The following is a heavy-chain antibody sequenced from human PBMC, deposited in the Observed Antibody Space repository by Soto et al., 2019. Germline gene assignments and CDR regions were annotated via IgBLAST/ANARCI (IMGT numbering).Heavy chain of an antibody. J-gene: IGHJ6*02. D-gene: IGHD2-8*01. V-gene: IGHV1-69*13. CDR2: IIPIFGTA. CDR3: ARARMVYASVGSPVYYGMDV. CDR1: GGTFSSYA. Sequence: SVKVSCKASGGTFSSYAISWVRQAPGQGLEWMGGIIPIFGTANYAQKFQGRVTITADESTSTAYMELSSLRSEDTAVYYCARARMVYASVGSPVYYGMDVWGQGTTVTV.